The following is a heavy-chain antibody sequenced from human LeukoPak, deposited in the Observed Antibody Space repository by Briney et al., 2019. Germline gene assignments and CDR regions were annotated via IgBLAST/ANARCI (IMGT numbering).Heavy chain of an antibody. V-gene: IGHV3-7*03. CDR3: ARDRTLDYGDYGGFDY. D-gene: IGHD4-17*01. J-gene: IGHJ4*02. CDR2: INEDESQK. Sequence: GGSLRLSCETSGFSFSSYWMTWVRQAPGKGPEWVANINEDESQKNFVDSVKGRFTISRDNAKSSLYLQMNSLRAEDTAVYYCARDRTLDYGDYGGFDYWGQGTLVTVSS. CDR1: GFSFSSYW.